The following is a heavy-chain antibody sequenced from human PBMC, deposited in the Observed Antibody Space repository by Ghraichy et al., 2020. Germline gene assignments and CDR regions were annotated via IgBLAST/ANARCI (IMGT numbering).Heavy chain of an antibody. CDR2: IYYSGST. D-gene: IGHD4-23*01. CDR1: GGSISSYY. J-gene: IGHJ6*02. V-gene: IGHV4-59*01. Sequence: SETLSLTCTVSGGSISSYYWSWIRQPPGKGLEWIGYIYYSGSTNYNPSLKSRVTISVDTSKNQFSLKLSSVTAADTAVYYCARVSTVGDYYYGMYVWGQGTTVTVSS. CDR3: ARVSTVGDYYYGMYV.